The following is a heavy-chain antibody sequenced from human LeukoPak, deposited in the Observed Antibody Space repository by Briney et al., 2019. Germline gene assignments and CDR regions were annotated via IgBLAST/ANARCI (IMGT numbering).Heavy chain of an antibody. CDR1: GFTVSSNY. Sequence: GGSLRLSCAASGFTVSSNYMSWVRQAPGKGLEWVSVIYSGGSTYYADSVKGRFTISRDNSKNTLYLQMNSLRAEDTAVYYCAKDRRVRGVIFYFDYWGQGTLVTVSS. J-gene: IGHJ4*02. D-gene: IGHD3-10*01. CDR3: AKDRRVRGVIFYFDY. V-gene: IGHV3-53*01. CDR2: IYSGGST.